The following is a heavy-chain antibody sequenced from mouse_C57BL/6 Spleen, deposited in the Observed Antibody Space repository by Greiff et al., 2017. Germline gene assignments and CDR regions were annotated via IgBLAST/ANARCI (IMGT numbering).Heavy chain of an antibody. CDR1: GYTFTSYT. V-gene: IGHV1-4*01. Sequence: QVQLKQSGAELARPGASVKMSCKASGYTFTSYTMHWVKQRPGQGLEWIGYINPSSGYTKYNQKFKDQDTLTADKSSSTAYMQLSSLTSEDSAVYYCARPNWDWFAYWGQGTLVTVSA. CDR2: INPSSGYT. CDR3: ARPNWDWFAY. D-gene: IGHD4-1*02. J-gene: IGHJ3*01.